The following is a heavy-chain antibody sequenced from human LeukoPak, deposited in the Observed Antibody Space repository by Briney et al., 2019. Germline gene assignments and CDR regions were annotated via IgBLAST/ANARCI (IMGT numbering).Heavy chain of an antibody. CDR3: GRGGKIAGYYYFYMDV. J-gene: IGHJ6*03. CDR2: IKLDGSEN. Sequence: GGSLRLSCVASGFTFSPYWVSWVRQAPGKGLEWVAHIKLDGSENYYVDAVKGRFTISRDNAKSSLDLQVNSRRAEDTGVYYCGRGGKIAGYYYFYMDVWGKGTTGIVSS. CDR1: GFTFSPYW. V-gene: IGHV3-7*01. D-gene: IGHD2/OR15-2a*01.